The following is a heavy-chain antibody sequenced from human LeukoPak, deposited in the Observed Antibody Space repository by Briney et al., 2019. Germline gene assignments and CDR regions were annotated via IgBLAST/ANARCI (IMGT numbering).Heavy chain of an antibody. J-gene: IGHJ4*02. CDR1: GGSVISSSYY. CDR3: AREVAGNYAY. CDR2: IYYSGST. V-gene: IGHV4-39*07. Sequence: PSQTLSLTCTVSGGSVISSSYYWGWIRQPPGKGLEWIGSIYYSGSTYYNPSLKSRVTISVDTSKNQFSLKLSSVTAADTAVYYCAREVAGNYAYWGQGTLVTVSS. D-gene: IGHD4-11*01.